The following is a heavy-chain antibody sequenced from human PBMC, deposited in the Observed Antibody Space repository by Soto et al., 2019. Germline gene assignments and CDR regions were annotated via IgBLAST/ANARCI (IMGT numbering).Heavy chain of an antibody. Sequence: SQTLSLTCAISGDSVSSNSAAWNWIRQSPSRGLEWLGRTYYRSKWYNDYAVSVKSRITINPDTSKNQLSLQLNSVTPEDTAVYYCAREEYYYDTSGYETEYFQHWGQGTLVTVYS. J-gene: IGHJ1*01. D-gene: IGHD3-22*01. CDR1: GDSVSSNSAA. V-gene: IGHV6-1*01. CDR3: AREEYYYDTSGYETEYFQH. CDR2: TYYRSKWYN.